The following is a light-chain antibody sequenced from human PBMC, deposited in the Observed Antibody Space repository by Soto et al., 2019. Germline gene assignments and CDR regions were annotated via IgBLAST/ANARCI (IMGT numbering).Light chain of an antibody. Sequence: QSALTQPASVAGSPGQSITISCTGTTSDVGSYNLVSWYQHHPGKAPKLMIYEGSQRPSGVSTRLSASKSGNTASLTISGLQAEDEADYYCCSYAASGSFVFGGGTQLTVL. J-gene: IGLJ2*01. CDR1: TSDVGSYNL. CDR2: EGS. CDR3: CSYAASGSFV. V-gene: IGLV2-23*03.